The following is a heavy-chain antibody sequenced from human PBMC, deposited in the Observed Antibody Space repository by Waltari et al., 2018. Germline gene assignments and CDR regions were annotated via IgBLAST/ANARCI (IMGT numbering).Heavy chain of an antibody. D-gene: IGHD6-13*01. CDR2: IHTSGST. V-gene: IGHV4-61*02. CDR1: GGHISSGSYY. CDR3: ARVGELAAAGTRGDDAFDI. Sequence: QVQLQESGPGLVKPSQTLSLTFTVSGGHISSGSYYGSWTRQPAGKGLEWIGRIHTSGSTNYNPSLKSRVTRSVDTSKNQFSLKLSSVTAADTAVYYCARVGELAAAGTRGDDAFDIWGQGTMVTVSS. J-gene: IGHJ3*02.